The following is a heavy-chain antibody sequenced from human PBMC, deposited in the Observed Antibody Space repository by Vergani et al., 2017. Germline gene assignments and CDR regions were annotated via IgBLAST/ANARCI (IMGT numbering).Heavy chain of an antibody. D-gene: IGHD2-2*01. Sequence: QVQLVQSGAEVKKPGSSVKVSCKASGGTFSSYAISWVRQAPGQGLEWMGGIIPIFGTANYAQKFQGRVTITAGESTSTAYMELSSLRSEDTAVYYCARVLVAGVRVGYFDYWGQGTLVTVSS. J-gene: IGHJ4*02. V-gene: IGHV1-69*01. CDR2: IIPIFGTA. CDR1: GGTFSSYA. CDR3: ARVLVAGVRVGYFDY.